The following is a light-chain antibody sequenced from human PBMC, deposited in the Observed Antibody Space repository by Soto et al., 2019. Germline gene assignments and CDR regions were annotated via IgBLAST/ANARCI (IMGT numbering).Light chain of an antibody. Sequence: QPVLTQSPSASASLGASVKLTCTLSSGHSNYAIAWHQQQPEKGPRCLMKFNYDGSHTKGDGIPDRFSGSSSGAERYLTSSGLQSEDEADYYCQSWGAGIPVFGGGTKLTVL. CDR2: FNYDGSH. J-gene: IGLJ2*01. CDR1: SGHSNYA. V-gene: IGLV4-69*01. CDR3: QSWGAGIPV.